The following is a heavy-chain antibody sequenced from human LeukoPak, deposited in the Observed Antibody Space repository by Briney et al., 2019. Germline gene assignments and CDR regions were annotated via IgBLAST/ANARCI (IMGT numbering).Heavy chain of an antibody. CDR1: GFTFSSYA. Sequence: ESGGSLRLSCAASGFTFSSYAMTWVRQAPGKGLEWVSSISGSGGSTNNADSVKGRFTISRDNSQNTLYLQMNSLRAEDAAVYYCAKGGYKDMASWGQGIVVTVSS. D-gene: IGHD1-14*01. CDR3: AKGGYKDMAS. V-gene: IGHV3-23*01. CDR2: ISGSGGST. J-gene: IGHJ5*02.